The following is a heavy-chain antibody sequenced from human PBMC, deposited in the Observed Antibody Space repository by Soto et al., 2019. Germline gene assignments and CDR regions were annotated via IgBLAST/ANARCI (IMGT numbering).Heavy chain of an antibody. Sequence: EVQLLESGGGLVQPGGSLRLSCAASGFTFSSYAMSWVRQAPGKGLEWVSTISDIGGSTYYADSVKGRFTISRDNSKNTLYLQMKSLRAEGTAVYYCGKRPGYSNSWHYLDYWGQGTLVTVSS. D-gene: IGHD6-13*01. CDR3: GKRPGYSNSWHYLDY. J-gene: IGHJ4*02. CDR1: GFTFSSYA. CDR2: ISDIGGST. V-gene: IGHV3-23*01.